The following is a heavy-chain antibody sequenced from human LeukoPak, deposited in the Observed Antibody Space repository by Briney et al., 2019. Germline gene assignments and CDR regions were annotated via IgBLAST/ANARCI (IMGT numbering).Heavy chain of an antibody. CDR1: GFTFSSYE. V-gene: IGHV3-48*03. Sequence: GGSLRLSCAASGFTFSSYEMNWVRQAPGKGLEWVSYISSSGSTIYYADSVKGRFTISRDNAKNSLYLQMNSLRADDTAVYYCTREGLNGNALDSWGQGTLVTASS. D-gene: IGHD1-20*01. CDR2: ISSSGSTI. J-gene: IGHJ4*02. CDR3: TREGLNGNALDS.